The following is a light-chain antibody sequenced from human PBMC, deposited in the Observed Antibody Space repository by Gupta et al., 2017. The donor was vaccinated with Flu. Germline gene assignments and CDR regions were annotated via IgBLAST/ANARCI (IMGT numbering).Light chain of an antibody. V-gene: IGLV3-25*02. CDR1: ALATQY. CDR3: LSAASSGTNYV. J-gene: IGLJ1*01. CDR2: QDT. Sequence: SYELTQPPSVSVSPGQTARITCSGDALATQYVYWYQKKAGQAPILLMYQDTKRPSGIPERFSGSSSGTTVTLTINRAQAEDEADYYCLSAASSGTNYVFGTGTKVSVL.